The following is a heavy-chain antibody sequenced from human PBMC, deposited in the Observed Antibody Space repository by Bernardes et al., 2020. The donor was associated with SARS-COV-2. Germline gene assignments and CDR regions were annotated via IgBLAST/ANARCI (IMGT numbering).Heavy chain of an antibody. V-gene: IGHV3-23*01. D-gene: IGHD1-20*01. J-gene: IGHJ6*02. CDR1: GFTFGSYS. Sequence: GGSLRLSCSASGFTFGSYSMHWVRQAPGKGLECVSGISYTGGSTYYADSVKGRFIISRDKSKNTLYLQMNRLRAEDTAIYYCAKERLGYNWDKGGVTSNYGLNVWGQGTSVTVSS. CDR2: ISYTGGST. CDR3: AKERLGYNWDKGGVTSNYGLNV.